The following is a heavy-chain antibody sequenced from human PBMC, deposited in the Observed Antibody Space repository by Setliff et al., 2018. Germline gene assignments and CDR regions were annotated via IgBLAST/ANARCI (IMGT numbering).Heavy chain of an antibody. CDR1: GSTFTGYY. CDR2: NSAYNGNT. Sequence: ASVKVSCKASGSTFTGYYMHWVRQAPGQGLEWMGWNSAYNGNTNYAQKLQGRVTMTTDTSTSTAYMELRSLRSEYTAVYYCARDSRGLVTAAIEGSYNYYLDVWGKGTTVTVSS. D-gene: IGHD2-2*02. CDR3: ARDSRGLVTAAIEGSYNYYLDV. V-gene: IGHV1-18*04. J-gene: IGHJ6*03.